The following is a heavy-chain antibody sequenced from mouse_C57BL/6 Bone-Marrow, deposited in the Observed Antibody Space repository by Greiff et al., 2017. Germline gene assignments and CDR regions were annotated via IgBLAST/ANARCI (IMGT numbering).Heavy chain of an antibody. Sequence: VQLQQSGAELAKPGASVKLSCKASGYTFTSYWMHWVKQRPGQGLEWIGYINPSSGDTKYNQKFKDKATLTADKSSSAAYMQLSSLTYEDSAVYDGASLYYYGSSGGDYWGQGTTLTVSS. CDR3: ASLYYYGSSGGDY. D-gene: IGHD1-1*01. CDR1: GYTFTSYW. V-gene: IGHV1-7*01. J-gene: IGHJ2*01. CDR2: INPSSGDT.